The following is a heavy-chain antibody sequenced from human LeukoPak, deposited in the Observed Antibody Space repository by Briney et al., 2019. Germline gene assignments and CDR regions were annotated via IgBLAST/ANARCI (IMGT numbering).Heavy chain of an antibody. CDR3: ANLLMPTDMDV. Sequence: SETLSLTCAVYGGSFSGYYWSWIRQPPGKGLEWIGEINHSGSTNYNPSLKSRVTISVDTPKNQFSLKLSSVTAADTAVYYCANLLMPTDMDVWGKGTTVTVSS. CDR1: GGSFSGYY. CDR2: INHSGST. V-gene: IGHV4-34*01. J-gene: IGHJ6*03. D-gene: IGHD2-8*01.